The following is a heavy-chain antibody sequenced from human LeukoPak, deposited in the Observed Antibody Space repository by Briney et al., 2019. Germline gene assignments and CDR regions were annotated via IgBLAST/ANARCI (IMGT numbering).Heavy chain of an antibody. D-gene: IGHD6-19*01. V-gene: IGHV4-61*02. CDR2: IYTSGST. J-gene: IGHJ4*02. Sequence: SETLSLTCTVSGGSISSGSYYWRWIRQPAGTGLEWIGRIYTSGSTNYNPSLKSRVTISVDTSKNQFSLKLSSVTAADTAVYYCARELIGWAVAGHYYFDYWGQGTLVTVSS. CDR3: ARELIGWAVAGHYYFDY. CDR1: GGSISSGSYY.